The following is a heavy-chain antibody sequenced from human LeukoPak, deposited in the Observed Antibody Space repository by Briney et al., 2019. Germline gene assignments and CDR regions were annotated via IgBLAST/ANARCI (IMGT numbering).Heavy chain of an antibody. D-gene: IGHD3-22*01. J-gene: IGHJ1*01. CDR1: GGPFSGYY. CDR3: ARGALYYDSSGSQDPKYFQH. Sequence: PSETLSLTCAVYGGPFSGYYWSWIRQPPGKGLEWIGEINHSGSTNYNPSLKSRVTISVDTSKNQFSLKLSSVTAADTAVYYCARGALYYDSSGSQDPKYFQHWGQGTLVTVSS. V-gene: IGHV4-34*01. CDR2: INHSGST.